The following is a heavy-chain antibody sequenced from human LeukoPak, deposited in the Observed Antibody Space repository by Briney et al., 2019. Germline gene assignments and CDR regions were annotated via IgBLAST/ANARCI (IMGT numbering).Heavy chain of an antibody. Sequence: GGSLRLSCAASGFTVSSNYMSWVRQAPGKGLEWVSVIYSGGSTYYADSVKGRFTISRDNSKDTLYLQMNSLRAEDTAVYYCAGDSQLTGITSFDYWGQGTLVTVSS. CDR3: AGDSQLTGITSFDY. CDR1: GFTVSSNY. CDR2: IYSGGST. D-gene: IGHD1-7*01. J-gene: IGHJ4*02. V-gene: IGHV3-66*02.